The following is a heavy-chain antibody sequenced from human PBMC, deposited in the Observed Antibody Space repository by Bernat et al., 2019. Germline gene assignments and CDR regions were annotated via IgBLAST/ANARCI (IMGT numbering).Heavy chain of an antibody. CDR2: IWYDGSNK. D-gene: IGHD3-3*01. CDR3: ARGSGTIFVGWFDP. Sequence: QVQLVESGGGVVQPGRSLRLSCAASGFTFSSYGMHWVRQAPGKGLEWVAGIWYDGSNKYYADSVKGRFTISRDNSKNTLYLQMNSLRAEDTAVYYCARGSGTIFVGWFDPWGQGTLVTVSS. J-gene: IGHJ5*02. V-gene: IGHV3-33*01. CDR1: GFTFSSYG.